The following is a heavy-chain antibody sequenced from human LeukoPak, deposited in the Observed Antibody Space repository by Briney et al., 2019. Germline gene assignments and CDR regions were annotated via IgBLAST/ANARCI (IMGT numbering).Heavy chain of an antibody. V-gene: IGHV4-61*02. CDR3: ARGSGYCSGGSCLWRGPLFDY. CDR2: IYTSGST. Sequence: SQTLSLTCTVSGGSISSGSYYWSWIRQPAGKGLEWIGRIYTSGSTNYNPSLKSRVTISVDTSKNQFSLKLSSVTAADTAVYYCARGSGYCSGGSCLWRGPLFDYWGQGTLVTVSS. J-gene: IGHJ4*02. D-gene: IGHD2-15*01. CDR1: GGSISSGSYY.